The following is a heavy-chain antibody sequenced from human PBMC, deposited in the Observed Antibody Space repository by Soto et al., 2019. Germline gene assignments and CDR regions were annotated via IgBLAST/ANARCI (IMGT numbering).Heavy chain of an antibody. CDR3: VRGLWRRSPMYFQH. V-gene: IGHV1-18*01. Sequence: GASVKAGCKACGSTFASHGSSWVLQAPGQGLDWMGWISAYNGNTNYAQKLQGRVTMTTDTSTSTAYMELSSLRSDDTSVYCCVRGLWRRSPMYFQHWGQGTLVNVSS. J-gene: IGHJ1*01. CDR1: GSTFASHG. D-gene: IGHD3-10*01. CDR2: ISAYNGNT.